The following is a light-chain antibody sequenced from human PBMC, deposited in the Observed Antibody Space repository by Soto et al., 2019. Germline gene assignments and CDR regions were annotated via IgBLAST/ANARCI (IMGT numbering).Light chain of an antibody. CDR1: QSLLHSNGYNY. Sequence: DIVMTQSPLSLPVTPGEPASISCRSSQSLLHSNGYNYLDWYLQKPGQSPQLLIYLGSNRASGVPDMFSGSGSGADFTLKITRVETEDVGGYYCMQPRQNPPWTFGQGTKVEIK. J-gene: IGKJ1*01. V-gene: IGKV2-28*01. CDR2: LGS. CDR3: MQPRQNPPWT.